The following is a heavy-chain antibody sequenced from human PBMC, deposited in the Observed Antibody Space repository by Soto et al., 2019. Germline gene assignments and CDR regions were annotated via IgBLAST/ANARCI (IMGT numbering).Heavy chain of an antibody. V-gene: IGHV4-31*03. D-gene: IGHD4-17*01. CDR1: GGSINSGGYY. CDR3: ARTARATVTMGGYYYYDMDV. CDR2: IYQSGSA. J-gene: IGHJ6*02. Sequence: SETLSLTCTVSGGSINSGGYYWTWIRQHPGKGLEWIGHIYQSGSAYYNPSLKSRVTMSVDTSKNQFSLKLTSVTAADTAVYYCARTARATVTMGGYYYYDMDVWGQRTTVTVS.